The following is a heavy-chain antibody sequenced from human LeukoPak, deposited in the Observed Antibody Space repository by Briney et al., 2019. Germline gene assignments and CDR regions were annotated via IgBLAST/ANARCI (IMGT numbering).Heavy chain of an antibody. V-gene: IGHV4-30-4*08. CDR1: GGSISSGDYY. D-gene: IGHD1-7*01. J-gene: IGHJ4*02. Sequence: PSETLSLTCTVSGGSISSGDYYWSWIRQPPGKGLEWIGYIYYSGSTYYNPSLKSRVTISVDTSKNQFSLKLSSVTAADTAVYYCARDLTPTGTTHHDYWGQGTLVTVSS. CDR2: IYYSGST. CDR3: ARDLTPTGTTHHDY.